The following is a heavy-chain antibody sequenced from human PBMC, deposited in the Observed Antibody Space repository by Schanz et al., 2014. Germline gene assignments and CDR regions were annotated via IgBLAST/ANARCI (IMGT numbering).Heavy chain of an antibody. J-gene: IGHJ6*02. D-gene: IGHD3-3*01. V-gene: IGHV3-74*01. Sequence: EVQLVESGGGLVQPGGSLRLSCAASGFTFSTYWMHWVRQAPGKGLVWVSHINSDGTTTTYADSVKGRFTISRDNAENTLYLQINSLRVEDTAVYYCARFLARYQYYGVDVWGQGTTVIVSS. CDR3: ARFLARYQYYGVDV. CDR1: GFTFSTYW. CDR2: INSDGTTT.